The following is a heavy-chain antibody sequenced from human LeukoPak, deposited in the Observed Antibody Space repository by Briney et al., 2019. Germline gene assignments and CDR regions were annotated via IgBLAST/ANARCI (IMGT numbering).Heavy chain of an antibody. D-gene: IGHD3-22*01. Sequence: GASVKVSCKASGYTFTSYAMHWVRQAPGQRLEWMGWINAGNGNTEYSQEFQGRVTITRDTSASTAYMELSSLRSEDMAVYYCARGSDSSGYYYGFDYWGQGTLVTVSS. CDR2: INAGNGNT. V-gene: IGHV1-3*03. J-gene: IGHJ4*02. CDR3: ARGSDSSGYYYGFDY. CDR1: GYTFTSYA.